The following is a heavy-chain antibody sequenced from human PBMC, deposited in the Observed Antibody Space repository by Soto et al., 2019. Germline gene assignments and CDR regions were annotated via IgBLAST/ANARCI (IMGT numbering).Heavy chain of an antibody. CDR2: LYDFDGS. CDR3: ATWHEREHAYDV. J-gene: IGHJ3*01. Sequence: GGSLRLSCAAFGLTISGKKYVAWVRQAPGKGLEWVSGLYDFDGSFYADSVRGRFTTSSDSSKTTVYLQMNDLRPDDTAVYYCATWHEREHAYDVWGQGTTVTVSS. V-gene: IGHV3-53*01. D-gene: IGHD1-1*01. CDR1: GLTISGKKY.